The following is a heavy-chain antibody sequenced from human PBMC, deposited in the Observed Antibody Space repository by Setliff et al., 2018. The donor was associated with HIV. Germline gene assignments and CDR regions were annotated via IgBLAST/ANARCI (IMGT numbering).Heavy chain of an antibody. CDR1: GGSISSYY. CDR2: IYTSGST. CDR3: AREEGGSSGYYYHYYYMDV. V-gene: IGHV4-4*07. J-gene: IGHJ6*03. D-gene: IGHD3-22*01. Sequence: SETLSLTCTVSGGSISSYYWSWIRQPAGKGLEWIGRIYTSGSTNYYPSLKSRVTMSVDTSKNQFSLKLSSVTAADTAVYYCAREEGGSSGYYYHYYYMDVWGKGTTVTVSS.